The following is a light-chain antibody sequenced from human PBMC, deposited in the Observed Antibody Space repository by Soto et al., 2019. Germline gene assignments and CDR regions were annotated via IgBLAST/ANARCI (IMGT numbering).Light chain of an antibody. CDR3: QQYYNWPRR. Sequence: VMKISVATLSLQQKERSHLSCRATHSIRSNLAWYQQKPGQAPRLLIYGASTRATGIPARFSGSGSGTEFTLTISSLQSEDFAVYYCQQYYNWPRRFGQ. CDR1: HSIRSN. V-gene: IGKV3-15*01. CDR2: GAS. J-gene: IGKJ1*01.